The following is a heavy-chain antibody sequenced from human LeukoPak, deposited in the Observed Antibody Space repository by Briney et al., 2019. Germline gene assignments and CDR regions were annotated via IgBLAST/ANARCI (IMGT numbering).Heavy chain of an antibody. J-gene: IGHJ4*02. CDR3: AIRWYSSSSDDY. Sequence: SVKVSCKASGGTFSSYAISWVRQAPGQGLEWMGGIIPIFGTANYAQKFQGRVTITADEATSTAYMELSSLRSEDTAVYYCAIRWYSSSSDDYWGQGTLVTVSS. CDR1: GGTFSSYA. V-gene: IGHV1-69*13. CDR2: IIPIFGTA. D-gene: IGHD6-6*01.